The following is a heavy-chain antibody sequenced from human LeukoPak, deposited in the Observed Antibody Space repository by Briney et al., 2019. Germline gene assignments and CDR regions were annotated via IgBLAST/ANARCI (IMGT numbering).Heavy chain of an antibody. CDR3: ARCKGIPFSGSYDY. D-gene: IGHD1-26*01. CDR2: IYSGGST. Sequence: GGSLRLSCAASGFTLSSNYMSWVRQAPGKGLEWVSVIYSGGSTYYADSVKGRFTITRDNSKNTLYLQMNSLRAEDTAVYYCARCKGIPFSGSYDYWGQGTLVTVSS. V-gene: IGHV3-53*01. CDR1: GFTLSSNY. J-gene: IGHJ4*02.